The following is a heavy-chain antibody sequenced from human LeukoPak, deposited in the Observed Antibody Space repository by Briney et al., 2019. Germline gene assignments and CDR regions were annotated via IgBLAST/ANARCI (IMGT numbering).Heavy chain of an antibody. J-gene: IGHJ5*02. Sequence: GGSLRLSCAASGFTFSSYSMNWVRQAPGKGLEWVSSISSSSSCIYYADSVKGRFTISRDNAKNSLYLQMNSLRAEDTAVYYCARQYYDSSGYSFDPWGQGTLVTVSS. D-gene: IGHD3-22*01. V-gene: IGHV3-21*01. CDR2: ISSSSSCI. CDR3: ARQYYDSSGYSFDP. CDR1: GFTFSSYS.